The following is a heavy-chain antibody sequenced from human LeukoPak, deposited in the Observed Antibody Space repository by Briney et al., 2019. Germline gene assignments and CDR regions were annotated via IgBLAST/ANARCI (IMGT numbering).Heavy chain of an antibody. CDR3: ARERRLAVAFNWFDP. Sequence: SGGSLRLSCAASEFTFSSYWMSWVRQAPGKGLEWVANIKQDGSEKYYVDSVKGRFTISRDNSKNTLYLQMNSLRAEDTAVYYCARERRLAVAFNWFDPWGQGTLVTVSS. J-gene: IGHJ5*02. D-gene: IGHD6-19*01. CDR1: EFTFSSYW. V-gene: IGHV3-7*01. CDR2: IKQDGSEK.